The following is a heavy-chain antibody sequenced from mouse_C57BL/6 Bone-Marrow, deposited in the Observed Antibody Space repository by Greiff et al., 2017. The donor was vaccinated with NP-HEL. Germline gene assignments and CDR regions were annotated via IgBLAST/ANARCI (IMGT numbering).Heavy chain of an antibody. CDR2: IYPGSGST. Sequence: VKLQESGAELVKPGASVKMSCKASGYTFTSYWITWVKQRPGQGLEWIGDIYPGSGSTNYNEKFKSKATLTVDTSSSTAYMQLSSLTSEDSAVYYCALYDWGAMDYWGQGTSVTVSS. J-gene: IGHJ4*01. V-gene: IGHV1-55*01. CDR1: GYTFTSYW. CDR3: ALYDWGAMDY. D-gene: IGHD2-3*01.